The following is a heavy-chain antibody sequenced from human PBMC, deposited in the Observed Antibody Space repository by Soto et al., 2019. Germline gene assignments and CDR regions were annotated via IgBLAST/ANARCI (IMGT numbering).Heavy chain of an antibody. CDR1: GFTFSNAW. J-gene: IGHJ6*02. V-gene: IGHV3-15*01. CDR3: TTELYYYYGMDV. CDR2: IKSKTDGGTT. D-gene: IGHD2-15*01. Sequence: EVQLVESGGGLVKPGGSLRLSCAASGFTFSNAWMSWVRQAPGKGLEWVGRIKSKTDGGTTDYAAPVKGRFTISRDDSKNTLYLQMNSPKTEDTAVYYCTTELYYYYGMDVWGQGTTVTVSS.